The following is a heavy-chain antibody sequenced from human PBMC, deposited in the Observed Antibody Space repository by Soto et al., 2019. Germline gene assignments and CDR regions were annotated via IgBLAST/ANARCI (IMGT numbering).Heavy chain of an antibody. V-gene: IGHV1-46*01. CDR1: GYAFTSYY. CDR2: INPSGGST. Sequence: GASVKVSCKASGYAFTSYYMHWVRQAPGQGLEWMGIINPSGGSTSYAQKFQGRVTMTRDTSTSTVYMELSSLRSEDTAVYYCARVTDYYDSSALDAFDIWGQGTMVTVSS. CDR3: ARVTDYYDSSALDAFDI. J-gene: IGHJ3*02. D-gene: IGHD3-22*01.